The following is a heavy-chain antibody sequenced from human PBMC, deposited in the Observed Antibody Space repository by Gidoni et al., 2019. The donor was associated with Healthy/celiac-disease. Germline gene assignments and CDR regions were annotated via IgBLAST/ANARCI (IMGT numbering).Heavy chain of an antibody. Sequence: QVQLVESGGGVVQPGRSLSLSCAASGFTFSSYAMHWVRQAPGKGLECVAVISYDGSNKYYSDSVKGRFTISRDNSKNTLYLQMNSLRAEDTAVYYCARELDDILTGYSVGAFDIWGQGTMVTVSS. CDR1: GFTFSSYA. CDR2: ISYDGSNK. J-gene: IGHJ3*02. D-gene: IGHD3-9*01. V-gene: IGHV3-30-3*01. CDR3: ARELDDILTGYSVGAFDI.